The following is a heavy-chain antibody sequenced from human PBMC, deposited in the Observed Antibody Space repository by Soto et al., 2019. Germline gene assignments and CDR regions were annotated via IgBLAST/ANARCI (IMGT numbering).Heavy chain of an antibody. CDR1: GYTFTGSA. CDR3: ARGFRGGDADGFDP. D-gene: IGHD2-21*02. J-gene: IGHJ5*02. V-gene: IGHV1-3*01. CDR2: INASNGNT. Sequence: ASVKVSSKASGYTFTGSAMHWVRQPPGQMLEWMGWINASNGNTKYSQKFQGRVTITRDTSASTAYMELSSLRSEDTAVYYCARGFRGGDADGFDPGGQGTQVTVSS.